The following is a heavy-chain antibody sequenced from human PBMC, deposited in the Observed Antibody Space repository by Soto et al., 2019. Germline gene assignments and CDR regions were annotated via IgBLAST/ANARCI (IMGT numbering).Heavy chain of an antibody. V-gene: IGHV1-24*01. J-gene: IGHJ4*02. CDR1: GYTLTELS. Sequence: ASVKVSCKVSGYTLTELSMHWVRQAPGKGLEWMGGFDPEDGETIYAPKLEDRLTMTTDRSTTTAYMELRNLESDDTALYYCGYVGGYSTGDYSFDLWGQGTPVTVSS. CDR3: GYVGGYSTGDYSFDL. CDR2: FDPEDGET. D-gene: IGHD5-18*01.